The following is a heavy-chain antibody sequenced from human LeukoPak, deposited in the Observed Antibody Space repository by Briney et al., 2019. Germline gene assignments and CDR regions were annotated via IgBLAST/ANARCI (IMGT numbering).Heavy chain of an antibody. Sequence: ASVKVSCKASGYTFTSYGIIWVRQAPGQGLEWMGWISAYNGNTNYAQKLQGRVTMTTATSTSTAYMELRSLRSDDTAVYYCARDHPTYYYDSSGYPYYFDYWGQGTLVTVSS. D-gene: IGHD3-22*01. CDR3: ARDHPTYYYDSSGYPYYFDY. CDR2: ISAYNGNT. J-gene: IGHJ4*02. V-gene: IGHV1-18*01. CDR1: GYTFTSYG.